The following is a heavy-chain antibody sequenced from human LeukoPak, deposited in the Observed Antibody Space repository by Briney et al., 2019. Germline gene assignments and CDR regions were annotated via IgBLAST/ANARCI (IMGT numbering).Heavy chain of an antibody. CDR2: ISAYNGNT. CDR1: GYTFTSYG. D-gene: IGHD2-2*01. CDR3: GVYCSSTSCYGFDY. V-gene: IGHV1-18*01. Sequence: ASVKVSCKASGYTFTSYGISWVRQAPGQGLEWMGWISAYNGNTNYAQKFQGRVTITADESTSTAYMELSSLRSEDTAVYYCGVYCSSTSCYGFDYWGQGTLVTVSS. J-gene: IGHJ4*02.